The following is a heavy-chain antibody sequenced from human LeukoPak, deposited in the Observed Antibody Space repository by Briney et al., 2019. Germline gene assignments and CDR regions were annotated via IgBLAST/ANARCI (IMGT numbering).Heavy chain of an antibody. CDR1: GGSISSYY. CDR2: IYTSGST. J-gene: IGHJ3*02. Sequence: SETLSLTCTVSGGSISSYYWSWIRQPAGKGLEWIGRIYTSGSTNYNPSLKSRVTISVDTSKNQFSLKLSSVTAADTAVYYCARGGRSSSWYDAFDIWGQGTMVTVSS. CDR3: ARGGRSSSWYDAFDI. V-gene: IGHV4-4*07. D-gene: IGHD6-13*01.